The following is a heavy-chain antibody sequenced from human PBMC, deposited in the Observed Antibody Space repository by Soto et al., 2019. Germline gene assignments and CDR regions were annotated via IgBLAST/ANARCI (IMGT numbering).Heavy chain of an antibody. V-gene: IGHV3-33*01. Sequence: SLRLSCVASGFNFGNFGMRWVRQAPGKGLEWLTVISNDENIKQDSVRGRFAIARDNSKNTLYLHLTGLRAEDTAIYYCARGLRGVLDYWGQGTLVTVSS. J-gene: IGHJ4*02. CDR3: ARGLRGVLDY. CDR1: GFNFGNFG. CDR2: ISNDENIK. D-gene: IGHD5-12*01.